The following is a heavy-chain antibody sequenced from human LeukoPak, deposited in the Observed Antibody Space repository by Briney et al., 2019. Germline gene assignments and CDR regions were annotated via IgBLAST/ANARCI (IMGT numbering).Heavy chain of an antibody. CDR2: IYTSGST. CDR1: GGSISSYY. Sequence: SETLSLTCTVSGGSISSYYLSWIRQPAGKGLEWIGRIYTSGSTNYNPSLKSRVTMSVDTSKNQFSLKLSSVTAADTAVYYCARDALYYYGSGSYNWFDPWGQGTLVTVSS. V-gene: IGHV4-4*07. CDR3: ARDALYYYGSGSYNWFDP. D-gene: IGHD3-10*01. J-gene: IGHJ5*02.